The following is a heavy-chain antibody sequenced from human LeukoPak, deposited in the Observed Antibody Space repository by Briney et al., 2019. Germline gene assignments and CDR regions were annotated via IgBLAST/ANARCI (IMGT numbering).Heavy chain of an antibody. D-gene: IGHD3-10*01. J-gene: IGHJ5*02. CDR1: GGNSNFFA. V-gene: IGHV1-2*02. CDR2: TNPNTGVT. Sequence: ASVKVSCKTSGGNSNFFAINWVRQAPGQGLEWMGWTNPNTGVTSYAQKFQGRVTMTIDTSISTAYMELSRLRSGDTALYYCARLWFGESVPDPWGQGTLVTVSS. CDR3: ARLWFGESVPDP.